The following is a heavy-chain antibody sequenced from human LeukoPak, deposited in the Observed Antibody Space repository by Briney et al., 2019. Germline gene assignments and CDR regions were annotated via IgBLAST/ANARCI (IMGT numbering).Heavy chain of an antibody. CDR3: ARPPGCSSTSCRYYYYMDV. J-gene: IGHJ6*03. CDR1: GFTFSDYY. V-gene: IGHV3-11*01. D-gene: IGHD2-2*01. Sequence: PGGSLRLSCAASGFTFSDYYMSWIRQAPGKGLEWVSYISSSGSTIYYADSGKGRFTISRDNAKNSLYLQMNSLRAEDTAVYYCARPPGCSSTSCRYYYYMDVWGKGTTVTVSS. CDR2: ISSSGSTI.